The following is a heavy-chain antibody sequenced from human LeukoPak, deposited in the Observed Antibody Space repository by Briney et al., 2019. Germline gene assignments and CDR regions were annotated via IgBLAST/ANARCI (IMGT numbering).Heavy chain of an antibody. J-gene: IGHJ4*02. D-gene: IGHD3-3*01. CDR2: IYYSGST. Sequence: SETLSLTCTVSGGSISGYYWSWIRQPPGKGLEWIGYIYYSGSTNYNPSLKSRVTISVDTSKNQFSLKLSSVTAADTAVYYCARGPRLITIFGVVSRVIEAFFDYWGQGTLVTVSS. V-gene: IGHV4-59*12. CDR3: ARGPRLITIFGVVSRVIEAFFDY. CDR1: GGSISGYY.